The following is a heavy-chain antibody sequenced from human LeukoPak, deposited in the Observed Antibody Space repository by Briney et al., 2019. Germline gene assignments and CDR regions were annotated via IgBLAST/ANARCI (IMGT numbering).Heavy chain of an antibody. V-gene: IGHV1-69*04. CDR2: IIPILGIA. Sequence: SVKVSCKASGDTFSSYAISWVRQAPGQGLEWMGRIIPILGIANYAQKFQGRVTITADESTSTAYMELSSLRSEDTAVYYCARSSFASGSYRFDYWGQGTLVTVSS. J-gene: IGHJ4*02. CDR1: GDTFSSYA. CDR3: ARSSFASGSYRFDY. D-gene: IGHD1-26*01.